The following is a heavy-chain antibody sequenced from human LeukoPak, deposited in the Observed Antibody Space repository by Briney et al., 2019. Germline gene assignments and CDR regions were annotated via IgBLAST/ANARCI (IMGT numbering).Heavy chain of an antibody. CDR2: NSAYNGNT. D-gene: IGHD6-6*01. V-gene: IGHV1-18*01. Sequence: DSVKLSCKASGYTFTSYGISWVRQPPGQGLEWMGWNSAYNGNTNYAQKLQGRVTMTTDTSTSTAYMELRSLRSDDTAVYYCARTGSSSSQDWFDPWGQGTLVTVSS. J-gene: IGHJ5*02. CDR3: ARTGSSSSQDWFDP. CDR1: GYTFTSYG.